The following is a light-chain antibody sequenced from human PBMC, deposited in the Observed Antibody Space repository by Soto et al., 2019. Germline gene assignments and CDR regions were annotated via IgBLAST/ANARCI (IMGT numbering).Light chain of an antibody. J-gene: IGKJ5*01. CDR2: GAS. Sequence: EIVLTQSPSTLSLSPGDRASLSCGASQSVPNNYLAWYQQKPGQAPRLLIYGASTRATGIPARFSGSGSGTEFTLTISSLQSEDFAVYYCQQYHNWPPITFGQGTRLEIK. CDR3: QQYHNWPPIT. CDR1: QSVPNNY. V-gene: IGKV3-15*01.